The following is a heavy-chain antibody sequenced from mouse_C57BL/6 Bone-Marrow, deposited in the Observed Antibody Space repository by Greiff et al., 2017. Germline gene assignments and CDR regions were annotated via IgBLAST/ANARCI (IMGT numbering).Heavy chain of an antibody. J-gene: IGHJ2*01. D-gene: IGHD1-1*01. CDR2: ILPGSGST. CDR3: ARRFPYYYGSSYYFDY. Sequence: QVQLQQSGAELMKPGASVKLSCKATGYTFTGYWIEWVKQRPGHGLEWIGEILPGSGSTNYNEKFKGKATFTADTSSNTAYMQLSSLTTEDSAIYYCARRFPYYYGSSYYFDYWGQGTTLTVSS. V-gene: IGHV1-9*01. CDR1: GYTFTGYW.